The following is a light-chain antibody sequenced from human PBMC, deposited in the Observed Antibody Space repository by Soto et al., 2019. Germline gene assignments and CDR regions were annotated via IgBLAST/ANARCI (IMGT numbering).Light chain of an antibody. CDR3: MQGLQMPFT. Sequence: DIVMTQSPLSLPVTPGEPASISCRSSQSLLHSNGYKYLDWYLLKPGQSPQLLIYLGSNRASGVPDRFSGSGSGTDFTLKISRLEAEDVGIYYCMQGLQMPFTFGGGTKVEIK. J-gene: IGKJ4*01. CDR1: QSLLHSNGYKY. CDR2: LGS. V-gene: IGKV2-28*01.